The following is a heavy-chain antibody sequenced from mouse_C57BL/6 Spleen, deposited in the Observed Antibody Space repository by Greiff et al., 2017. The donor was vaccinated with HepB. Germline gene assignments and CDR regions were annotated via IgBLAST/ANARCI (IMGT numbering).Heavy chain of an antibody. J-gene: IGHJ4*01. Sequence: EVKVVESGEGLVKPGGSLKLSCAASGFTFSSYAMSWVRQTPEKRLEWVAYISSGGDYIYYADTVKGRFTISRDNARNTLYLQMSSLQSEDTAMYYCTRGGYPYAMDYWCQGTSVTVSS. V-gene: IGHV5-9-1*02. CDR1: GFTFSSYA. D-gene: IGHD2-2*01. CDR2: ISSGGDYI. CDR3: TRGGYPYAMDY.